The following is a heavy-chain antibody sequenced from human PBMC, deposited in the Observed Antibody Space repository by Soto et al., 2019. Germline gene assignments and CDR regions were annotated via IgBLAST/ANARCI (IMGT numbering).Heavy chain of an antibody. D-gene: IGHD5-18*01. CDR3: ARGPGTIQLWPGRGPKWFDP. Sequence: SDTLSLTCAVYGGSFSGYYWSWIRQPPGKGLEWIGEINHSGSTNYNPSLKSRVTISVDTSKNQFSLKLSSVTAADTAVYYCARGPGTIQLWPGRGPKWFDPWGQGTLVTVSS. CDR1: GGSFSGYY. CDR2: INHSGST. J-gene: IGHJ5*02. V-gene: IGHV4-34*01.